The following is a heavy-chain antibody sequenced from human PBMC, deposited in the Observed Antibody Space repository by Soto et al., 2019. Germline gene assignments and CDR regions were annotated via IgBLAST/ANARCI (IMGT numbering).Heavy chain of an antibody. CDR2: ISWNSGSI. D-gene: IGHD5-12*01. V-gene: IGHV3-9*01. CDR1: GFTFDDYA. J-gene: IGHJ4*02. Sequence: GGSLRLSCAASGFTFDDYAMHWVRQAPGKGLEWVSGISWNSGSIGYADSVKGRFTISRDNAKNSLYLQMNSLRVEDTALYYGAKDSRTYSGYEHTTFDYWGQGTLVTVSS. CDR3: AKDSRTYSGYEHTTFDY.